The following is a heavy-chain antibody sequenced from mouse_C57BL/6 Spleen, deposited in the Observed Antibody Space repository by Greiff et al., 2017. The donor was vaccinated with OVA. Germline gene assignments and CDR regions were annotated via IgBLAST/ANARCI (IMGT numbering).Heavy chain of an antibody. Sequence: QVQLKQSGPELVKPGASVKLSCKASGYTFTSYDINWVKQRPGQGLEWIGWIYPRDGSTKYNEKFKGKATLTVDTSSSTAYMELHSLTSEDSAVYFCARDGAVVATEYAMDYWGQGTSVTVSS. CDR3: ARDGAVVATEYAMDY. CDR1: GYTFTSYD. J-gene: IGHJ4*01. V-gene: IGHV1-85*01. D-gene: IGHD1-1*01. CDR2: IYPRDGST.